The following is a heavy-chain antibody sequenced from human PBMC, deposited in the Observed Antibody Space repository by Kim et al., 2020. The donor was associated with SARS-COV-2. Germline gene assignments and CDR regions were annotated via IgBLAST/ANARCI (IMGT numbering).Heavy chain of an antibody. J-gene: IGHJ3*02. D-gene: IGHD3-3*01. CDR1: GFTFSSYA. Sequence: GGSLRLSCAASGFTFSSYAMHWVRQAPGKGLEWVAVISYDGSNKYYADSVKGRFTISRDNSKNTLYLQMNSLRAEDTAVYYCARLEGGDFWSGYLDAFDIWGQGTMVTVSS. V-gene: IGHV3-30-3*01. CDR3: ARLEGGDFWSGYLDAFDI. CDR2: ISYDGSNK.